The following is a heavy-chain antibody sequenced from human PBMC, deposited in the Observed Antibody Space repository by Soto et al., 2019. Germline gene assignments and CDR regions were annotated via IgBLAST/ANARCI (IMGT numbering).Heavy chain of an antibody. D-gene: IGHD3-3*01. CDR1: GFTFSSYA. CDR2: ISGSGGST. V-gene: IGHV3-23*01. Sequence: GGSLRLSCAASGFTFSSYAMSWVRQAPGKGLEWVSAISGSGGSTYYADSVKGRFTISRDNSKSTLYLQMNSLTIEDTAVYYCVRDGPHITIYWGQGTLVTVSS. J-gene: IGHJ4*02. CDR3: VRDGPHITIY.